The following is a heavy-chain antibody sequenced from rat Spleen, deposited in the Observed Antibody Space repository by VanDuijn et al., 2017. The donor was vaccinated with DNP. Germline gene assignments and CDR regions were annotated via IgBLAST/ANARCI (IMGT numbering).Heavy chain of an antibody. CDR2: ISSDGSST. D-gene: IGHD1-11*01. Sequence: EVQLVESGGGLVQPGRSMKLSCAASGFTFSDHDMAWVRQAPKKGLEWVATISSDGSSTYYRDSVKGRFTISRDNGKSTLYLRMDSLRSEDTATYYCTYGWFASWGQGTLVTVSS. CDR3: TYGWFAS. J-gene: IGHJ3*01. CDR1: GFTFSDHD. V-gene: IGHV5-7*01.